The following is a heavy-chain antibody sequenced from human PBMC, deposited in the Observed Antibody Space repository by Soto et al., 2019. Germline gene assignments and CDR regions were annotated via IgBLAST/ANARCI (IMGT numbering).Heavy chain of an antibody. J-gene: IGHJ5*02. V-gene: IGHV1-69*13. CDR3: ARGYVNFWFAP. CDR2: IIPIFGTA. D-gene: IGHD2-2*01. CDR1: GVSYNSYA. Sequence: SAKLSSKAPGVSYNSYASSWVQQATGQGLEWMGGIIPIFGTANYAQKFQGRVTITADESTSTAYMELSSLRSEDTAVYYCARGYVNFWFAPWGQGTLVTGSS.